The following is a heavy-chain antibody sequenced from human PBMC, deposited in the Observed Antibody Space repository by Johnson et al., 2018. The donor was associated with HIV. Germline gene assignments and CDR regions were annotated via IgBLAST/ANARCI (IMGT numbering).Heavy chain of an antibody. CDR2: TSYDGSNK. D-gene: IGHD6-19*01. V-gene: IGHV3-30*19. J-gene: IGHJ3*02. CDR3: TRGVGIAVAGNDAFDI. Sequence: QVQLVESGGGVVQPGGSVRLSCAASGFTFSNYGMHWVRQAPGKGLEWVAVTSYDGSNKYYADSVRGRFTISRDNSKNMLYLQMNSLRAGDTAVYYCTRGVGIAVAGNDAFDIWGQGTMVTVSS. CDR1: GFTFSNYG.